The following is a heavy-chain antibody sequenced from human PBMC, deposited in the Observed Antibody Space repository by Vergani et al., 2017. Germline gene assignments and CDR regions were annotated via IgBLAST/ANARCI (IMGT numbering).Heavy chain of an antibody. CDR1: GGSISSYY. V-gene: IGHV4-59*12. J-gene: IGHJ4*02. CDR3: ARAPESPYYYDSSGSNYFDY. D-gene: IGHD3-22*01. CDR2: IYYSGST. Sequence: QVQLQESGPGLVKPSETLSLTCTVSGGSISSYYWSWIRQPPGKGLEWIGYIYYSGSTYYNPSLKSRVTISVDRSKNQFSLKLSSVTAADTAVYYCARAPESPYYYDSSGSNYFDYWGQGTLVTVSS.